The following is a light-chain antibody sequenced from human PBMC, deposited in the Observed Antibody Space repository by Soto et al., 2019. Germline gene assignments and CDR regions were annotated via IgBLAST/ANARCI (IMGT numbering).Light chain of an antibody. CDR2: DAS. CDR1: QSVSSY. CDR3: QQRSNWPRT. V-gene: IGKV3-11*01. Sequence: EILLAQSPGTLSLSPGGRATLSCRASQSVSSYLAWYQQKPGQAPRLLIYDASNRATGIPARFSGSGSGTDFTLTISSLEPEDFAVYYCQQRSNWPRTFGQGTKVDI. J-gene: IGKJ1*01.